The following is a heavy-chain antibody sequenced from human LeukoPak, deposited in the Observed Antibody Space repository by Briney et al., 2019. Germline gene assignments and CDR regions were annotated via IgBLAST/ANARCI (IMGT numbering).Heavy chain of an antibody. V-gene: IGHV1-18*01. Sequence: ASVKVSCKASGYTFTSYAMNWVRQAPGQGLEWMGWISAYNGNTNYAQKLQGRVTMTTDTSTSTAYMELRSLRSDDTAVYYCARVRDGYDASDYWGQGTLVTVSS. D-gene: IGHD5-24*01. CDR1: GYTFTSYA. J-gene: IGHJ4*02. CDR2: ISAYNGNT. CDR3: ARVRDGYDASDY.